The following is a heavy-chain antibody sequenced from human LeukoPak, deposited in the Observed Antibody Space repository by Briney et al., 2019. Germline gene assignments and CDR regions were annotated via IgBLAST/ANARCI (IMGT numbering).Heavy chain of an antibody. CDR3: AMNWGNRRQQLVENDY. J-gene: IGHJ4*02. CDR2: ISSSSSTI. D-gene: IGHD6-13*01. Sequence: GGSLRLSCAASGFTFSSYSMNWVRQAPGKGLEWVSYISSSSSTIYYADSVKGRFTISRDNSKNTLYLQMNSLRAEDTAVYYCAMNWGNRRQQLVENDYWGQGTLVTVSS. CDR1: GFTFSSYS. V-gene: IGHV3-48*01.